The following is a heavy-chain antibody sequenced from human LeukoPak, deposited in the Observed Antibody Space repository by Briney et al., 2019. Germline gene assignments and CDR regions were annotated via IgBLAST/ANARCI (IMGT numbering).Heavy chain of an antibody. V-gene: IGHV3-11*04. CDR1: GFTFSDYY. Sequence: GGSLRLSCAASGFTFSDYYMSWIRQAPGKGLEWVSYISSSGSTIYYADSVKGRFTISRGNAKNSLYLQMNSLRAEDTAVDYCAGGSGYDDWQRCWGQGTLVTVSS. CDR3: AGGSGYDDWQRC. J-gene: IGHJ4*02. D-gene: IGHD5-12*01. CDR2: ISSSGSTI.